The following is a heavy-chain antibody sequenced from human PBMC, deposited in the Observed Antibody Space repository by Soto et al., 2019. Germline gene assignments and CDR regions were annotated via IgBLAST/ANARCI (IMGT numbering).Heavy chain of an antibody. CDR1: GFTFSDAW. CDR3: TRGLCVGGGCHWDDAFDI. Sequence: LRLSCAASGFTFSDAWMTWVRQIPGKGLEWVGRIKSKTDATDFAAPVKGRFTISRDNSKNTVYLQMNSLKIEDTALYYCTRGLCVGGGCHWDDAFDIWGQGTMVTVS. D-gene: IGHD2-21*01. CDR2: IKSKTDAT. V-gene: IGHV3-15*01. J-gene: IGHJ3*02.